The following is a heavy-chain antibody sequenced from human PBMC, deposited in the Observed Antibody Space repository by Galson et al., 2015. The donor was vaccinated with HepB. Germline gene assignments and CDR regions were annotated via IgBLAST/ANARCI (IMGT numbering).Heavy chain of an antibody. V-gene: IGHV3-7*01. Sequence: SLRLSCAASGFTFSSYWMSWVRQAPGKGLEWVANIKQDGSEKYYVDSVKGRFTISRDNAKNSLYLQMNSLRAEDTAVYYCARDYNRWELHYWYFDLWGRGTPVTVSS. CDR3: ARDYNRWELHYWYFDL. CDR2: IKQDGSEK. CDR1: GFTFSSYW. J-gene: IGHJ2*01. D-gene: IGHD1-26*01.